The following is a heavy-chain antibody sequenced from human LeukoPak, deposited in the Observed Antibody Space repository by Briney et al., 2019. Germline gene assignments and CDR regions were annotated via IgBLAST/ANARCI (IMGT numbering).Heavy chain of an antibody. V-gene: IGHV1-8*02. J-gene: IGHJ6*02. CDR3: ARGGSGWYGYYYYGMDV. Sequence: ASVKVSCKASGGTFSSYATSWVRQATGQGLEWMGWMNPNSGNTGYAQKFQGRVTMTRNTSISTAYMELSSLRSEDTAVYYCARGGSGWYGYYYYGMDVWGQGTTVTVSS. CDR2: MNPNSGNT. CDR1: GGTFSSYA. D-gene: IGHD6-19*01.